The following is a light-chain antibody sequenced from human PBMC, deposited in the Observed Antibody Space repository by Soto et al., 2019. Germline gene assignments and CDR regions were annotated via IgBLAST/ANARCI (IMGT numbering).Light chain of an antibody. Sequence: EIVMTQSPATLSVSPGERATLSCRASQSVSSNLAWYQQKPGQAPRLLIYGASTRATGIPARFSGSGSGTEFTITIISLQSEDFAVYYCQQYNNWPRTFGQGTKVEIK. V-gene: IGKV3-15*01. CDR1: QSVSSN. CDR2: GAS. CDR3: QQYNNWPRT. J-gene: IGKJ1*01.